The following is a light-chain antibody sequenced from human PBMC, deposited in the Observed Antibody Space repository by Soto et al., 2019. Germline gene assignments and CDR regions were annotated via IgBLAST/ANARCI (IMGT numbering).Light chain of an antibody. V-gene: IGKV1-5*01. CDR1: KNINTW. J-gene: IGKJ4*01. CDR2: DAS. CDR3: QQLRMYPST. Sequence: DIQMTQSPSTLSASVGDRVTITCRASKNINTWVAWYQQKPGKAPKLLIYDASSLESGVPSRVSGSGSGTDFALTITSLQAEDSATYYCQQLRMYPSTFGGGTKVDIK.